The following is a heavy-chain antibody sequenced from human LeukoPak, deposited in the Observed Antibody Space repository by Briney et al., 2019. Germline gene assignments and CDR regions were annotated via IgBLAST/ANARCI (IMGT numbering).Heavy chain of an antibody. Sequence: GGSLRLSCAASGFTFSGYSMNWVRQAPGKGLEWVSSISNTSSYIYYADSLKGRFTISRDNAKNSLYLQMNSLRAEDTAVYYCARVGSGGSYDIWGQGTLVTVSS. V-gene: IGHV3-21*01. D-gene: IGHD2-15*01. CDR2: ISNTSSYI. CDR3: ARVGSGGSYDI. J-gene: IGHJ4*02. CDR1: GFTFSGYS.